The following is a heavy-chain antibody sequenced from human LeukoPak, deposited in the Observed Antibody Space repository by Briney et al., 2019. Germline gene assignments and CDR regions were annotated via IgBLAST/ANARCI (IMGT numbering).Heavy chain of an antibody. Sequence: GGSLRLSCAASGFTFSSYWMSWVRQAPGKGLEWVANIKHDGSEQYYVDSVKGRFTISRDNAKNSLYLQMNGLRAEDTAVYYCARDLPNEEIFAVVPLFDYWGQGTLVTISS. CDR2: IKHDGSEQ. CDR1: GFTFSSYW. D-gene: IGHD3-3*01. CDR3: ARDLPNEEIFAVVPLFDY. J-gene: IGHJ4*02. V-gene: IGHV3-7*01.